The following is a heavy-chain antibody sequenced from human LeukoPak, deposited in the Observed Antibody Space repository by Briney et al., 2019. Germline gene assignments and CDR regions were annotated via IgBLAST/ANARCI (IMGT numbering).Heavy chain of an antibody. D-gene: IGHD6-13*01. V-gene: IGHV4-34*01. CDR2: INHSGST. CDR3: ARDWGYSSSWPAFDY. Sequence: SETLSLTCAVYGGSFSGYYWSWLRQPPGKGLEWIGEINHSGSTNYNPSLKSRVTISVDTSKNQFSLKLSSVTAADTAVYYCARDWGYSSSWPAFDYWGQGTLVTVSS. J-gene: IGHJ4*02. CDR1: GGSFSGYY.